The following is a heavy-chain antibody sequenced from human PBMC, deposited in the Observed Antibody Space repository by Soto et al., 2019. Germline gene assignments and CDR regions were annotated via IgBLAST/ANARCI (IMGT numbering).Heavy chain of an antibody. J-gene: IGHJ4*02. D-gene: IGHD5-18*01. CDR3: ARDRRSYGFGPDY. V-gene: IGHV3-33*01. CDR2: IWYDGSNK. CDR1: GFTFSSYG. Sequence: GGSLRLSCAASGFTFSSYGMHWVRQAPGKGLEWVAVIWYDGSNKYYADSVKGRFTISRDNSKNTLYLQMNSLRAEDTAVYYCARDRRSYGFGPDYWGQGTLVTVSS.